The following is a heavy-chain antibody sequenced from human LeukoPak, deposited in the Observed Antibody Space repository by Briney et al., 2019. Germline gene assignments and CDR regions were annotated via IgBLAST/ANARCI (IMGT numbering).Heavy chain of an antibody. CDR2: IYSGGST. Sequence: GGSLVLSCAASGFPIMSNYMSWVRQAAGKGLEGGSVIYSGGSTDYADSVKGRLTISRHNSKNTLYLQMNSLRAEDTAVYYCARESAVADGMDVWGQGTTVTVSS. D-gene: IGHD6-19*01. J-gene: IGHJ6*02. V-gene: IGHV3-53*04. CDR3: ARESAVADGMDV. CDR1: GFPIMSNY.